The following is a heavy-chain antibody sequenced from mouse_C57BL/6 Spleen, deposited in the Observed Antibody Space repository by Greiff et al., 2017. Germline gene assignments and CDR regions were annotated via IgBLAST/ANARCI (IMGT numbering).Heavy chain of an antibody. CDR1: GYTFTSYW. J-gene: IGHJ4*01. Sequence: QVQLQQPGAELVRPGTSVKLSCKASGYTFTSYWMHWVKQRPGQGLEWIGVIDPSDSYTNYNQKFKGKATLTVDTSSSTAYMQLSSLTSEDSAVYYCANAQATGHWDYWGQGTSVTVSS. V-gene: IGHV1-59*01. D-gene: IGHD3-2*02. CDR2: IDPSDSYT. CDR3: ANAQATGHWDY.